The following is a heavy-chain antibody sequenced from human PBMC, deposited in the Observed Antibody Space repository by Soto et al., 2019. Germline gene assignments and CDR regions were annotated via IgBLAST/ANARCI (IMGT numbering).Heavy chain of an antibody. Sequence: EVQLVESGGGLVQPGGSLRLSCAASGFTVSSNYMSWVRQAPGKGLERVSVIYSGGSSYYADSVKGRFTISRDNSKNTLYLQMNCLRAEDTAVYYCSSPPLGYCSGGSCFAFDIWGQGTMVTVSS. CDR2: IYSGGSS. D-gene: IGHD2-15*01. CDR1: GFTVSSNY. V-gene: IGHV3-66*01. J-gene: IGHJ3*02. CDR3: SSPPLGYCSGGSCFAFDI.